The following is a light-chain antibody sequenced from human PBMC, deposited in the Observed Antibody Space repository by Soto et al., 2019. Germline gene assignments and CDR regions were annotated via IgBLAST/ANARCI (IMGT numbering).Light chain of an antibody. CDR1: SGDVGAFNY. V-gene: IGLV2-14*01. CDR2: DVT. J-gene: IGLJ2*01. Sequence: QSALTQPAFVSGSPGQSITISCTGTSGDVGAFNYVSWYQQRPGKAPKLMIYDVTNRPSGVSNRFSGSKSGNTASLTISGLQAEDEAGYFCASYTSRNTLVFGGGTQLTVL. CDR3: ASYTSRNTLV.